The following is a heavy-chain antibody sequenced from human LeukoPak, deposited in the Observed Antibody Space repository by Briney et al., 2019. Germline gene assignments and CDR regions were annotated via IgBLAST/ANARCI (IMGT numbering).Heavy chain of an antibody. V-gene: IGHV3-21*01. CDR3: ARARYSSGWTIDY. J-gene: IGHJ4*02. CDR1: GFTFSSYS. Sequence: PGGSLRLSCAASGFTFSSYSMNWVRQAPGKGLEWGSSISSSSSYIYYADSVKGRFTISRDNAKNSLYLQMNSLRAEDTAVYYCARARYSSGWTIDYWGQGTLVTVSS. CDR2: ISSSSSYI. D-gene: IGHD6-19*01.